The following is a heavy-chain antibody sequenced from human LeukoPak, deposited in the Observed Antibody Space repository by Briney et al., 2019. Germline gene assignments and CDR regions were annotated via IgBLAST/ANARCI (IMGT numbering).Heavy chain of an antibody. Sequence: GGSLRLSCAASGFTFSNYGMHWVRQAPGKGLEWVALIYYDGSNKYSADSVKGRFTISRDNSQNTLFLQMNNLRAEDTAVYYCARDADTSTHYSFFDYWGQGALVTVSS. CDR2: IYYDGSNK. CDR3: ARDADTSTHYSFFDY. J-gene: IGHJ4*02. V-gene: IGHV3-33*01. D-gene: IGHD3-22*01. CDR1: GFTFSNYG.